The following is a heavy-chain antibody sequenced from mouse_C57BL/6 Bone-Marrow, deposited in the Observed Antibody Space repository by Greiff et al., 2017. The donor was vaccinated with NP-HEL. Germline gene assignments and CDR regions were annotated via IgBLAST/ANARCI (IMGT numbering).Heavy chain of an antibody. CDR3: ARSHYGSRKRYYFDY. V-gene: IGHV1-81*01. J-gene: IGHJ2*01. CDR2: IYPRSGNT. D-gene: IGHD1-1*01. Sequence: QVQLQQSGAELARPGASVKLSCKASGYTFTSYGISWVKQRTGKGLEWIGEIYPRSGNTYYNEKFKGKATLTADKSSSTAYMELRSLTSEDSAVYFCARSHYGSRKRYYFDYWGQGTTLTVSS. CDR1: GYTFTSYG.